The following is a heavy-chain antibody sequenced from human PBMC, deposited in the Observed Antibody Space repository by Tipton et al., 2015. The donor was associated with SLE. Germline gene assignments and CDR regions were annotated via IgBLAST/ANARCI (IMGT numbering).Heavy chain of an antibody. V-gene: IGHV4-34*01. Sequence: TLSLTFAVYGGSFSGYYWSWIRQPPGKGLEWLGEINHSGSTNYNPSLKSRLTISVDTSKNQFSLKLSSVTAADTAVYYCARSPRGSLLRGRFDYWGQGTLVPVSS. CDR1: GGSFSGYY. J-gene: IGHJ4*02. CDR3: ARSPRGSLLRGRFDY. CDR2: INHSGST. D-gene: IGHD3-10*01.